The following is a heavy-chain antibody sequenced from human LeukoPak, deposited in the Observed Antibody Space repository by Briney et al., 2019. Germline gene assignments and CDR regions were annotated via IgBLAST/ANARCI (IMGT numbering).Heavy chain of an antibody. V-gene: IGHV3-48*04. CDR2: ISNNGDTI. J-gene: IGHJ4*02. CDR3: ARDPQAWEVPLDS. CDR1: GFTFRSYA. Sequence: TGGSLRLSCAASGFTFRSYAMSWVRQAPGKGLEWISYISNNGDTIYYADSVKGRFTISRDNAKNSLFLQMNSLSAEDTAVYYCARDPQAWEVPLDSWGQGTLVTVSS. D-gene: IGHD2-2*01.